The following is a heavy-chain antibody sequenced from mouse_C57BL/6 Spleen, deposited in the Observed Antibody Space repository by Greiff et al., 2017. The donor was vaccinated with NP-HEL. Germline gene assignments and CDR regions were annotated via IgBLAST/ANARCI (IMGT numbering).Heavy chain of an antibody. V-gene: IGHV1-19*01. CDR1: GYTFTDYY. J-gene: IGHJ4*01. D-gene: IGHD2-4*01. CDR3: ARRIYDYYYAMDY. CDR2: INPYNGGT. Sequence: EVQLQQSGPVLVKPGASVKMSCKASGYTFTDYYMNWVKQSHGKSLEWIGVINPYNGGTSYNQKFKGKATLTVDKSSSTAYMELNSLTSEDSAVCYCARRIYDYYYAMDYWGQGTSVTVSS.